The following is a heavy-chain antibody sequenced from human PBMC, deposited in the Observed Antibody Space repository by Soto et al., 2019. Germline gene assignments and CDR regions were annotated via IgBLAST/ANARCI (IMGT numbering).Heavy chain of an antibody. Sequence: SVNVSCKSSGGTFSSYAISWVRQAPGQGLEWMGGIIPIFGTANYAQKFQGRVTITADKSTSTAYMELSSLRSEDTAVYYCARLEYSSYYYYGMDVWGQGTTVTVSS. CDR2: IIPIFGTA. D-gene: IGHD6-6*01. CDR1: GGTFSSYA. CDR3: ARLEYSSYYYYGMDV. J-gene: IGHJ6*02. V-gene: IGHV1-69*06.